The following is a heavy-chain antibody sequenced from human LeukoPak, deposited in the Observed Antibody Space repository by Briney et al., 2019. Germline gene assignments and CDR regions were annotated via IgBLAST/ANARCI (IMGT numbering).Heavy chain of an antibody. D-gene: IGHD2-2*01. CDR3: ARDYRVGTSGSDAFDI. J-gene: IGHJ3*02. V-gene: IGHV3-7*03. Sequence: GGSLRLSCAASGFTFSSYWMSWVRQAPGKGLEWVANIKQDGSETYYVDSVKGRFTISRDNAKNSLYLQMNSLRAEDTAVYYCARDYRVGTSGSDAFDIWGQGTMVTVSS. CDR1: GFTFSSYW. CDR2: IKQDGSET.